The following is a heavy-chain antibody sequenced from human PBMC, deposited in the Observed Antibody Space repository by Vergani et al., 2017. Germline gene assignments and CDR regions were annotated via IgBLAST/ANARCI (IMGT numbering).Heavy chain of an antibody. J-gene: IGHJ4*02. V-gene: IGHV3-15*01. Sequence: EVQLVESGGGLVKPGGSLRLSCAASGFTFSNAWMSWVRQAPGKGLEWVGRIKSKTDGGTTDYAAPVKGRFTISRDNSKNTLYLQMNSLRAEDTAVYYCARSLTYITMLRGTEGGYFDYWGQGTLVTVSS. D-gene: IGHD3-10*01. CDR1: GFTFSNAW. CDR2: IKSKTDGGTT. CDR3: ARSLTYITMLRGTEGGYFDY.